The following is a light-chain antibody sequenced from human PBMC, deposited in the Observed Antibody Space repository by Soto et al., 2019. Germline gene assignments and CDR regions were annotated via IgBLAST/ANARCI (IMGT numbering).Light chain of an antibody. CDR1: QGINNY. J-gene: IGKJ3*01. CDR3: QQLNTYACN. V-gene: IGKV1-9*01. CDR2: VAS. Sequence: DVQLTQSPSFLSASVGDRVTITCRASQGINNYLAWYQQKPGRAPRLLIHVASTLHSGVPSIFSGSGSGTEFTLTISILQPEDFATYYCQQLNTYACNFGPGTKVDI.